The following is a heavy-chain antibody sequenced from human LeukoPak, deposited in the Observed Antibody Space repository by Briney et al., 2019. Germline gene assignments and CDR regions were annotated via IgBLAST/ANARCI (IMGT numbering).Heavy chain of an antibody. Sequence: GGSLRLSCAASGSTFSTYGMHWVRQAPGKGLEWVAIIWYDGSNKFYADSVKGRFTISRDNSKNTLYLQMNSLRAEDTAVYYCARVRGSVGLTASYIDYWGQGTLVTVSS. J-gene: IGHJ4*02. CDR2: IWYDGSNK. CDR3: ARVRGSVGLTASYIDY. D-gene: IGHD3-10*01. CDR1: GSTFSTYG. V-gene: IGHV3-33*01.